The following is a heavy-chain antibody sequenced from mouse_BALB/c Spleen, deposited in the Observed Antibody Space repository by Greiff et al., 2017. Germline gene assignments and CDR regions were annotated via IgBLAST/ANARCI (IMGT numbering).Heavy chain of an antibody. CDR1: GFTFNTYA. J-gene: IGHJ4*01. CDR2: LRSKSNNYAT. D-gene: IGHD2-4*01. Sequence: GGGLVQPKGSLKLSCAASGFTFNTYAMNWVRQAPGKGLEWVARLRSKSNNYATYYADSVKDRFTISRDDSQSMLYLQMNNLKTEDTAMYYCVRGPIYYEYDGHAMDYWGQGTSVTVSS. CDR3: VRGPIYYEYDGHAMDY. V-gene: IGHV10-1*02.